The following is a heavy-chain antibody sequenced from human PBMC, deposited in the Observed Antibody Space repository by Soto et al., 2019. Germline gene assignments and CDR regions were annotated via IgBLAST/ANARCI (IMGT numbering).Heavy chain of an antibody. CDR1: GYSFTTYG. J-gene: IGHJ6*02. V-gene: IGHV1-18*01. Sequence: QVQLVQSGGEVKKPGASVKVSCKTSGYSFTTYGISWVRQAPGQGLEWMGWISAYNGNTNYAQKVQGRVSMTPDTSTSTAYLELRSLRSDDTAVYYCETAGPAPYYYSGMDVWGQASTVTLPS. CDR3: ETAGPAPYYYSGMDV. CDR2: ISAYNGNT.